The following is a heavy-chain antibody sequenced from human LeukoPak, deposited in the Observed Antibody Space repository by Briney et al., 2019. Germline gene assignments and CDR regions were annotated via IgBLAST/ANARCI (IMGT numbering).Heavy chain of an antibody. V-gene: IGHV3-9*01. D-gene: IGHD1-26*01. CDR1: GFTFDDYD. J-gene: IGHJ4*02. Sequence: DRSLRLSCAASGFTFDDYDMNWLRQAPGKGLEWVSDISWNRGSIGYADSVKGRFTISRDNAKNSLYLQMNSLRAEDTALYYCAKGRGSYPSFDYWGQGTLVTVSS. CDR2: ISWNRGSI. CDR3: AKGRGSYPSFDY.